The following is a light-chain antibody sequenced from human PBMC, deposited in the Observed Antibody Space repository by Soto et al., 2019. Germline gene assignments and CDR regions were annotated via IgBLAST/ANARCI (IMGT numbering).Light chain of an antibody. CDR1: SSDVGGYNY. J-gene: IGLJ1*01. V-gene: IGLV2-14*01. CDR2: EVS. Sequence: QAVVTQPASVSRSPGQSITISCTGTSSDVGGYNYVSWYQQHPGKAPKLMIYEVSNRPSGVSNRFSGSKSGNTASLTISGLQAEDEADYYCSSYTSSSTYVFGTGTQLTVL. CDR3: SSYTSSSTYV.